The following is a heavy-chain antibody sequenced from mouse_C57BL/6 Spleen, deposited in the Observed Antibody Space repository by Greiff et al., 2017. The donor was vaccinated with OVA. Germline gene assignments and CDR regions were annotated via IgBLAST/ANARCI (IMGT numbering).Heavy chain of an antibody. CDR2: IHPNSGST. V-gene: IGHV1-64*01. CDR3: ARYYYDYDGGNY. J-gene: IGHJ2*01. Sequence: VQLQQPGAELVKPGASVKLSCKASGYTFTSYWMHWVKQRPGQGLEWIGMIHPNSGSTNYNEKFKSKATLTVDKSSSTAYMQLSSLTSEDSAVYYCARYYYDYDGGNYWGQGTTRTVSS. CDR1: GYTFTSYW. D-gene: IGHD2-4*01.